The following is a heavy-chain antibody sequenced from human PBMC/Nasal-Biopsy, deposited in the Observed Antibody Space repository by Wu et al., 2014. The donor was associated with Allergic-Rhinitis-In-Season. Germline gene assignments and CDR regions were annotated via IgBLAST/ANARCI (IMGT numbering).Heavy chain of an antibody. CDR3: AKERVPLGELWLGAN. J-gene: IGHJ4*02. D-gene: IGHD3-16*01. CDR2: ISYEGSNK. CDR1: GFTFSSYG. Sequence: LRLSCAASGFTFSSYGMHWVRQAPGKGLEWVAVISYEGSNKYYADSVKGRFTISRDNSKNTLYLQMNSLRVEDTAVYYCAKERVPLGELWLGANWGQGTQVTVSS. V-gene: IGHV3-30*18.